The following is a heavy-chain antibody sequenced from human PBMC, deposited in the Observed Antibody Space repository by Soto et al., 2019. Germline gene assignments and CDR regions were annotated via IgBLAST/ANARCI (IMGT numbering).Heavy chain of an antibody. J-gene: IGHJ6*02. Sequence: PSETLSLTCTVSGGSISSSSYYWGWIRQPPGKELEWIGSIYYSGSTYYNPSLKSRVTISVDTSKNQFSLKLSSVTAADTAVYYCARQGRSGGSPSDDYYYYYGMDVWGQGTTVTVSS. V-gene: IGHV4-39*01. CDR3: ARQGRSGGSPSDDYYYYYGMDV. CDR1: GGSISSSSYY. CDR2: IYYSGST. D-gene: IGHD2-15*01.